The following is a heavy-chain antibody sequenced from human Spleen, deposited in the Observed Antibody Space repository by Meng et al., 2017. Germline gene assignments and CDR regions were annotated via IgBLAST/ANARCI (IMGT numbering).Heavy chain of an antibody. J-gene: IGHJ6*02. V-gene: IGHV3-73*01. CDR3: ARLEGLGHFHGMDV. Sequence: GESLKISCAVSGVTFSDSDIHWVRQASGKGLEWVGRIGTKPKSYAAAYAASVRGRFTISRDDSKNTAYLRMNSLKTEDTALYYCARLEGLGHFHGMDVWGQGTTVTVSS. CDR1: GVTFSDSD. D-gene: IGHD3-3*02. CDR2: IGTKPKSYAA.